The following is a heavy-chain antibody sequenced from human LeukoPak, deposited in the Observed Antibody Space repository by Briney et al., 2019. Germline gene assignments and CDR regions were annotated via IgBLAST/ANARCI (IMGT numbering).Heavy chain of an antibody. D-gene: IGHD6-19*01. CDR1: GFTFSSYG. CDR3: SSGKPRSFDY. J-gene: IGHJ4*02. V-gene: IGHV3-30*03. Sequence: QSGGSLRLSCAASGFTFSSYGMHWVRQAPGKGLEWVAVISYDGSNKYYADSVKGRFTISRDNSKNTLYLQMNSLRAEDTAVYYCSSGKPRSFDYWGQETLVTVSS. CDR2: ISYDGSNK.